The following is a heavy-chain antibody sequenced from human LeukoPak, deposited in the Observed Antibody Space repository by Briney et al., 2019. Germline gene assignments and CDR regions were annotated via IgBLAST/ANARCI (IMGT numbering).Heavy chain of an antibody. CDR1: GGSFSSYY. D-gene: IGHD3-22*01. Sequence: PSETLSLTCAVYGGSFSSYYWSWIRQPPGKGLEWIGYVYYSGSANYNPSLKSRVTMSVDTSRNQFSLKLSSVTAADTAVYYCARDALTYFYDSGDYSYWYFDLWGRGTLVTVSS. CDR3: ARDALTYFYDSGDYSYWYFDL. CDR2: VYYSGSA. J-gene: IGHJ2*01. V-gene: IGHV4-59*01.